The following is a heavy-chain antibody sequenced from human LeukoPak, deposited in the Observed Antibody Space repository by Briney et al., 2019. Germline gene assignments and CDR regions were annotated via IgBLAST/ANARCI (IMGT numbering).Heavy chain of an antibody. J-gene: IGHJ4*02. Sequence: PGGSLRLSCAASGFTFSTYSMNWVRQAPGKGLEWVSYISRSNTIYYADSVKGRFTVSRDNAKDSLFLQMNSLRAEDTAVYYCAKGIAARRGGFDYWGQGTLVTVSS. D-gene: IGHD6-6*01. CDR1: GFTFSTYS. CDR2: ISRSNTI. V-gene: IGHV3-48*01. CDR3: AKGIAARRGGFDY.